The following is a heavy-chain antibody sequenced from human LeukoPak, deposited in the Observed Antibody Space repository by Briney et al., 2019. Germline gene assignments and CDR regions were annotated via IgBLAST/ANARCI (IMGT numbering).Heavy chain of an antibody. CDR1: GYTLTELS. Sequence: ASVKVSCKVSGYTLTELSMHWVRQAPGKGLEWMGGFDPEDGETIYAQKFQGRVTMTEDTSTDTAYMELSSLRSEDTAVYYCATVDCSSTSCYNWFDPWGQGTLVTVSS. J-gene: IGHJ5*02. V-gene: IGHV1-24*01. D-gene: IGHD2-2*01. CDR2: FDPEDGET. CDR3: ATVDCSSTSCYNWFDP.